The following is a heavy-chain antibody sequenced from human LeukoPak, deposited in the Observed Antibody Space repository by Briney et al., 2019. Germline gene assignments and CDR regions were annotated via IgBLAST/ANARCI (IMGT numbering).Heavy chain of an antibody. CDR1: GFTFSGYS. Sequence: GALRLSCAASGFTFSGYSMNWVRQAPGKGLEWVSSISSSSSYIYYADSLKGRFTISRDNAKNSLYLQMNSLRAGDTAVYYCAKVSGFNILRYYFDYWGQGTLVTVSS. D-gene: IGHD2-21*01. CDR3: AKVSGFNILRYYFDY. J-gene: IGHJ4*02. V-gene: IGHV3-21*01. CDR2: ISSSSSYI.